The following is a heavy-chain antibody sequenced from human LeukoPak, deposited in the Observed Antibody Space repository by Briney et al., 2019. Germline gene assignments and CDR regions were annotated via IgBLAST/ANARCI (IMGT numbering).Heavy chain of an antibody. D-gene: IGHD3-22*01. CDR1: GFSFSTYE. CDR3: ARVSRSGNYLYYLDY. CDR2: ITGSGTTI. Sequence: GGSLRLSCAASGFSFSTYEMNWVRQAPGKGLEWISYITGSGTTIYYADSVKGRFTISRDNAKNSLYLQMNSLRVEDTAVYYCARVSRSGNYLYYLDYWGQGTLVTVSS. J-gene: IGHJ4*02. V-gene: IGHV3-48*03.